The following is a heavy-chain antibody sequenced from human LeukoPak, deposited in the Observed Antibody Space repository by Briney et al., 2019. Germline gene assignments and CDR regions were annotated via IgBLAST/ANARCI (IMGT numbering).Heavy chain of an antibody. CDR2: IRFDGSNK. J-gene: IGHJ6*03. Sequence: GGSLRLSCAASGFKFSNYGVHWVRQPPGKGLEWVAFIRFDGSNKYYADSVKGRFTISRDSSKNTLYLQMNSLRAEDTAVYYCAKAGYYYYYMDVWGKGTTVTVSS. V-gene: IGHV3-30*02. CDR3: AKAGYYYYYMDV. CDR1: GFKFSNYG. D-gene: IGHD3-10*01.